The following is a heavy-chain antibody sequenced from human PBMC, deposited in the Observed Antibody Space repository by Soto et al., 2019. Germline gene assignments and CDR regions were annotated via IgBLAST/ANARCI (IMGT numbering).Heavy chain of an antibody. Sequence: GGSLRLSCAASGFTFSSYAMSWVRQAPGKGLEWVSSISGSGGGTYYADSVKGRFTLSRDNSKNTLYLQMNSLRAEDTAVYYCAKFGMATTKRSPPYYIDYWGQGALVTVSS. J-gene: IGHJ4*02. CDR1: GFTFSSYA. CDR2: ISGSGGGT. V-gene: IGHV3-23*01. D-gene: IGHD1-1*01. CDR3: AKFGMATTKRSPPYYIDY.